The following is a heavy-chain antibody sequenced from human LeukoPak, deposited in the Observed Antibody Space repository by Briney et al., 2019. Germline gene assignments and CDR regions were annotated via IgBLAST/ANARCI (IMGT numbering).Heavy chain of an antibody. Sequence: ASVKVSCKASGHTFTDYYIQWVRQAPGQGLEWMGRIILKTGGTEYAQKFQGRVTMTRDTSISTAYLELSGLRSDDTAVYYCARSASTSWLHFDYWGQGTLVTVSS. V-gene: IGHV1-2*06. CDR3: ARSASTSWLHFDY. D-gene: IGHD6-13*01. CDR2: IILKTGGT. J-gene: IGHJ4*02. CDR1: GHTFTDYY.